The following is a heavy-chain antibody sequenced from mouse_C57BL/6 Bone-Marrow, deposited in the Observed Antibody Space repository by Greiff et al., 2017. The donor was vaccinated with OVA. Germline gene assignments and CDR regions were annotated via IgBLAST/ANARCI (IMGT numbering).Heavy chain of an antibody. D-gene: IGHD1-1*01. CDR3: ASPSRRGAWFAY. V-gene: IGHV1-50*01. CDR1: GYTFPSYW. J-gene: IGHJ3*01. CDR2: IDPSDSYT. Sequence: QVQLQQPGAELVKPGASVKLSCKASGYTFPSYWMQWLKQRPGQGLEWIGEIDPSDSYTNYNQKFKGKATLTVDTSSSTAYMQLSSLTSEDSAVYYCASPSRRGAWFAYWGQGTLVTVSA.